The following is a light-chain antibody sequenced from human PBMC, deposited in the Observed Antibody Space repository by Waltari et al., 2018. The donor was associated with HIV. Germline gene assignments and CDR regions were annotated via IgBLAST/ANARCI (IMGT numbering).Light chain of an antibody. CDR1: ALPKQF. CDR3: QSGDSSGTYWV. J-gene: IGLJ3*02. CDR2: KDT. V-gene: IGLV3-25*03. Sequence: SYEVTQPPSVSVSPGQTATITCSGDALPKQFAYWYQQKPGQAPTLVIYKDTERPSGIPGRFAGSSSGTIVTLTIRGVQAEDEADYYGQSGDSSGTYWVFGGGTKLTV.